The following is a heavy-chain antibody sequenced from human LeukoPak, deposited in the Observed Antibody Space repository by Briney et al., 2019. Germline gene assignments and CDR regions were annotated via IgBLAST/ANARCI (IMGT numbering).Heavy chain of an antibody. J-gene: IGHJ4*02. CDR3: ATESYGSGRN. V-gene: IGHV5-51*01. CDR1: GYIFTNSW. Sequence: GEFLKISRKGSGYIFTNSWIGWVRQMPGKGLEWMGIISPGNSDTRYRPSFQGQVTISADKSISTAYLQWSSLKASDTAMYYCATESYGSGRNWGQGTLVTVSS. CDR2: ISPGNSDT. D-gene: IGHD3-10*01.